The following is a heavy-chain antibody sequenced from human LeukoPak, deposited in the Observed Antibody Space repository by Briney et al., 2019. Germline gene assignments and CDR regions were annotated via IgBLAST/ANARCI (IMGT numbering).Heavy chain of an antibody. CDR1: GGSVSSGSYY. D-gene: IGHD6-13*01. Sequence: PSETLSLTCSVSGGSVSSGSYYWSWIRQPPGKGLEWIGHIYYSGSTNHSPSLKSRVTISVDTSKNQFSLKLSSVTAADTAVYYCARGPGYSSSWYGTFGYYFDYWGQGTLVTVSS. V-gene: IGHV4-61*01. CDR2: IYYSGST. CDR3: ARGPGYSSSWYGTFGYYFDY. J-gene: IGHJ4*02.